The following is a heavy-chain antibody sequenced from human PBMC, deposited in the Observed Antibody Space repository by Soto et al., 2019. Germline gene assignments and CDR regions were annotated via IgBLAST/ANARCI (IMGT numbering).Heavy chain of an antibody. V-gene: IGHV3-48*02. CDR1: GFTFSRYS. CDR3: ARVRYFSGTSCADAFDI. D-gene: IGHD2-2*01. Sequence: EVQLVESGGGLVQPGGSLRLSCAASGFTFSRYSTNWVRKAPGKGLEWVSYISSSSSNIYYADSVKGRFTISRDNAKNSVYLQMNSLRDEDTAVYYFARVRYFSGTSCADAFDIWGQGTMVTVSS. CDR2: ISSSSSNI. J-gene: IGHJ3*02.